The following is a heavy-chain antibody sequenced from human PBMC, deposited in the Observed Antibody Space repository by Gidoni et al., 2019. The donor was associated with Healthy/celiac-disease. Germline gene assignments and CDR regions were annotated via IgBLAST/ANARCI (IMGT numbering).Heavy chain of an antibody. CDR2: ISYDGSNK. D-gene: IGHD5-12*01. V-gene: IGHV3-30*04. CDR1: GSTFSRYR. J-gene: IGHJ4*02. CDR3: ARESSSTGDGYNLALDY. Sequence: QVQLVEPGGGLVQPRRSLRPSRAASGSTFSRYRMHWVRQAPGKGLEWVAVISYDGSNKYYADSVKGRFTISRDNSKNTLYLQMNSLRAEDTAVYYCARESSSTGDGYNLALDYWGQGTLVTVSS.